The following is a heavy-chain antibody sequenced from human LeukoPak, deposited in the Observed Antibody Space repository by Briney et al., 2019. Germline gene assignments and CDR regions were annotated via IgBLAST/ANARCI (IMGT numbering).Heavy chain of an antibody. V-gene: IGHV3-9*01. J-gene: IGHJ4*02. CDR2: ISWNSGSI. Sequence: GGSLRLSCAASGFTFDDYAMHWVRQAPGKGLEWVSGISWNSGSICYAASVSRRFIFSSDNENQSLYLQMNSLGAEAAALYYCAKASLGAYGSGSDNAPIDYWGQGNPCTVSS. CDR3: AKASLGAYGSGSDNAPIDY. D-gene: IGHD3-10*01. CDR1: GFTFDDYA.